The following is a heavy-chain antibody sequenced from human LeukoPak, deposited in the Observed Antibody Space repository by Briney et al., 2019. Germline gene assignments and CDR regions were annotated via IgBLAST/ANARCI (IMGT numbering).Heavy chain of an antibody. CDR2: IYRVGST. D-gene: IGHD5-24*01. V-gene: IGHV3-66*01. CDR1: VFTVSNNY. Sequence: GGSLRLSCAASVFTVSNNYMSWVRQAPGKGLEWVSVIYRVGSTYYADSVKGRFTISRDNSKNTLYLQMNSLRAEDTAMYYCARGDGYNFFDCWGQGVLVTVSS. J-gene: IGHJ4*02. CDR3: ARGDGYNFFDC.